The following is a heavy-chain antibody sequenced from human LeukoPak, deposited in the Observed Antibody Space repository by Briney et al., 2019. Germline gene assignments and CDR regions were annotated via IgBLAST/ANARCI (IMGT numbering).Heavy chain of an antibody. CDR3: ARGGMVRAYNWFDP. J-gene: IGHJ5*02. CDR1: GFTFSSYG. D-gene: IGHD3-10*01. V-gene: IGHV3-30*02. CDR2: IRYDGSNK. Sequence: GGSLRLSCAASGFTFSSYGMHWVRQAPGKGLEWVAFIRYDGSNKYYADSVKGRFTISRDNSKNTLYLQMNSLRAEDTAVYYCARGGMVRAYNWFDPWGQGTLVTVSS.